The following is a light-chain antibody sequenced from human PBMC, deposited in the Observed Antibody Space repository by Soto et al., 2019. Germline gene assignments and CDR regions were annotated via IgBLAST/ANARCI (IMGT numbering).Light chain of an antibody. V-gene: IGKV3-20*01. CDR3: QVYGSSPWT. CDR1: QSVSSSY. Sequence: EIVLTQSPGTLSLSPGERATLSCRTSQSVSSSYLAWYQQTPGQAPRLLIFGASNRATGIPDRFSGSGSGTDVTLTITRLEPEDFAVYYCQVYGSSPWTFGQGTKVEVK. J-gene: IGKJ1*01. CDR2: GAS.